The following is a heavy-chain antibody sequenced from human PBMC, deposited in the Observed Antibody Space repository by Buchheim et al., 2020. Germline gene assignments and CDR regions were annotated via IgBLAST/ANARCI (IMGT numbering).Heavy chain of an antibody. V-gene: IGHV3-11*05. D-gene: IGHD6-6*01. CDR1: GFTFNEYY. J-gene: IGHJ5*02. CDR2: ISGSGTYT. CDR3: ARVPIRFSTSSFDLWWIDP. Sequence: QMQLVESGGVLVKPGGSLRLSCAASGFTFNEYYMTWIRQAPGKGLEWVSYISGSGTYTKYADSVKGRFTISRDNPKNSLYLQMNSLRAEDTAVYYCARVPIRFSTSSFDLWWIDPWGRGTL.